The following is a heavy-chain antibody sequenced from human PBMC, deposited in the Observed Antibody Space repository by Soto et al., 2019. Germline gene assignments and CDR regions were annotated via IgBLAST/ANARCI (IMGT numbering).Heavy chain of an antibody. Sequence: RGESLKISCKGSGYSFTSYWIGWVRQMPGKGLEWMGIIYPGDSDTRYSPSFQGQVTISADKSISTAYLQWSSLKASDTAMYYCARVLNYYDSSGYYRALDYWGQGTLVTVSS. CDR1: GYSFTSYW. D-gene: IGHD3-22*01. CDR3: ARVLNYYDSSGYYRALDY. CDR2: IYPGDSDT. J-gene: IGHJ4*02. V-gene: IGHV5-51*01.